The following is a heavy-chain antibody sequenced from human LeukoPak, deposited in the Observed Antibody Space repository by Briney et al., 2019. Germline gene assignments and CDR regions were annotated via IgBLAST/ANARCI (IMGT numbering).Heavy chain of an antibody. J-gene: IGHJ4*02. CDR2: ISANSGKT. CDR1: GYTFATYG. V-gene: IGHV1-18*01. CDR3: AKVAGDRMDH. Sequence: AASVKVSCKASGYTFATYGFCWVRQAPGRGLEWMGWISANSGKTDYAQKFQGRVTMTADTSTTTAYMELRSLRPDDTALYFCAKVAGDRMDHWGQGTLLTVSS. D-gene: IGHD6-13*01.